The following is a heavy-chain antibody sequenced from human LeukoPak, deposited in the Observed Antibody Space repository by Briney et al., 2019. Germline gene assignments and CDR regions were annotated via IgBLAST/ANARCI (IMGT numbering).Heavy chain of an antibody. CDR3: ARASVRCYSTSCYAGWFDP. CDR2: IYYSGST. CDR1: GVSISSYY. J-gene: IGHJ5*02. D-gene: IGHD2-2*01. V-gene: IGHV4-59*01. Sequence: SETLSLTCTVSGVSISSYYWSWLRQPPGKGLEWVGYIYYSGSTNYNPSLKSRVTISVDTSKNQFSLKLSSVTAADTAVYYCARASVRCYSTSCYAGWFDPWGQGTLVTVSS.